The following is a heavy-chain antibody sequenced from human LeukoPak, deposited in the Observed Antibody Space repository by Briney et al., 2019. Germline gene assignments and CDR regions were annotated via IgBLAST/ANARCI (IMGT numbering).Heavy chain of an antibody. CDR1: GASISSYY. CDR2: IHTSGST. Sequence: SETLSLTCTVSGASISSYYWSWIRQPAGKGLEWIGPIHTSGSTNYNPSLKSRVTMSVDTSKNQFSLKLSSVTAADTAVYYCARDQYYYDSSGYLTFDYWGQGTLVTVSS. V-gene: IGHV4-4*07. D-gene: IGHD3-22*01. J-gene: IGHJ4*02. CDR3: ARDQYYYDSSGYLTFDY.